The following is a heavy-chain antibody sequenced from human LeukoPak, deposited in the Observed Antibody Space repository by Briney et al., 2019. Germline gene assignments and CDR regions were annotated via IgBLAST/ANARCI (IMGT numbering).Heavy chain of an antibody. Sequence: GGSLRLSCTASGFTFGDYAMSWVRQAPGKGLEWVGFIRSKAYGGTTEYAASVKGRFTISGDDSKSIAYLQMNSLKTEDTAVYYCTRSFGNHWYFDLWGRGTLVTVSS. D-gene: IGHD4-23*01. CDR2: IRSKAYGGTT. CDR3: TRSFGNHWYFDL. J-gene: IGHJ2*01. V-gene: IGHV3-49*04. CDR1: GFTFGDYA.